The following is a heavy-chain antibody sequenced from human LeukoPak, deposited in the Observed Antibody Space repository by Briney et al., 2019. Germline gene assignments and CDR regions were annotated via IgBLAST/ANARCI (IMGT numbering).Heavy chain of an antibody. D-gene: IGHD1-1*01. Sequence: SETLSLTCAVYGGSFSGYYWSWIRQPPGKGLEWIGEINHSGSTNYNPSLKSRVTISVDTSKNQFSLKLSSVTAADTAVYYCAGRLAWNDWFYWFDPWGQGTLVTVSS. CDR2: INHSGST. CDR3: AGRLAWNDWFYWFDP. V-gene: IGHV4-34*01. CDR1: GGSFSGYY. J-gene: IGHJ5*02.